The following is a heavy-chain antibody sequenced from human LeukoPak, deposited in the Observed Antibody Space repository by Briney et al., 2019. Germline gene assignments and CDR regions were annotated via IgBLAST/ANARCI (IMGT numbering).Heavy chain of an antibody. V-gene: IGHV1-69*13. Sequence: ASVKVSCKASGGTFSSYAISWVRQAPGQGLEWMGGIIPIFGTANYAQKFQGRVTITADESTSTAYMELSSLRSEDTAVYYCARGGGISAVVTATQFDPWGQGTLITVSS. CDR1: GGTFSSYA. D-gene: IGHD2-21*02. CDR2: IIPIFGTA. J-gene: IGHJ5*02. CDR3: ARGGGISAVVTATQFDP.